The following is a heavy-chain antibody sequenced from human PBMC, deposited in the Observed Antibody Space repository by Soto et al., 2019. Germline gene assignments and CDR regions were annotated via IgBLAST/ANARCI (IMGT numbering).Heavy chain of an antibody. J-gene: IGHJ4*02. CDR1: TFTFSNYS. CDR3: ASVNSATGSTHFDH. CDR2: ISATSFYI. V-gene: IGHV3-21*01. D-gene: IGHD3-9*01. Sequence: DVQLVESGGGLVKPGGSLRLTCEGSTFTFSNYSLNWVRQAPGKGLEWVSSISATSFYIVYADSVKGRFTISRDNAKNSVYLQMNSLRVEDTALYYCASVNSATGSTHFDHWGQGTLVTVSS.